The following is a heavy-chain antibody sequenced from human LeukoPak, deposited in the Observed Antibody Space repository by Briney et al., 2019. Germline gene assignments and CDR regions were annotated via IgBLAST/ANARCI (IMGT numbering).Heavy chain of an antibody. J-gene: IGHJ4*02. CDR2: ISGSGGST. Sequence: PGGSLRLSCAASGFTFSSYGMSWVRQAPGKGLEWVSAISGSGGSTYYADSVKGRFTISRDNSKNTLYLQMNSLRAEDTAVYYCAKDPYGSGSYYDPDYWGQGTLVTVSS. D-gene: IGHD3-10*01. V-gene: IGHV3-23*01. CDR3: AKDPYGSGSYYDPDY. CDR1: GFTFSSYG.